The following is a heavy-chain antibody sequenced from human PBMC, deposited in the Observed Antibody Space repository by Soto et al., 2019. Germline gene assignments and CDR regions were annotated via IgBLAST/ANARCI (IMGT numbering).Heavy chain of an antibody. J-gene: IGHJ4*02. D-gene: IGHD1-1*01. CDR3: AHRVGLQGNWNGGYFDF. V-gene: IGHV2-5*02. Sequence: QITLKESGPTRVRPTQTLTLTCTFSGFSLSTGGVGVGWIRQPPGKALERLALIYWDVDKRYSPSLKSRLTITKDTSGNQVVLTMTDMDPVDTATYYCAHRVGLQGNWNGGYFDFWGQGALVTVSS. CDR1: GFSLSTGGVG. CDR2: IYWDVDK.